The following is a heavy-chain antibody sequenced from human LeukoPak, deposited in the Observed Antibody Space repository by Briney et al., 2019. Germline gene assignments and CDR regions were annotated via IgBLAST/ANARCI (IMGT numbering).Heavy chain of an antibody. D-gene: IGHD2-8*01. CDR1: GGTFSSYA. V-gene: IGHV1-69*04. CDR3: ARAGVYYFDY. CDR2: IIPILGIA. Sequence: GASVKVSCKASGGTFSSYAISWVRQAPGQGLEWMGRIIPILGIANYAQKFQGRVTITADKSTSTAYMELSSLRSEDMAVYYCARAGVYYFDYWGQGTLVTVSS. J-gene: IGHJ4*02.